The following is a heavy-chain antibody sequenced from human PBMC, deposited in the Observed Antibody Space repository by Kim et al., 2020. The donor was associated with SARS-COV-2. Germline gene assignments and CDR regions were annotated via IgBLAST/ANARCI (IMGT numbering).Heavy chain of an antibody. CDR2: ISHRGST. CDR3: ARGPIPSGFSDS. V-gene: IGHV4-34*01. CDR1: GGSFSGYY. Sequence: SETLSLTCAVYGGSFSGYYWSWIRQTPGKGLEWIGEISHRGSTNYNSSLKSRVTLSVDTSKNQFSLRLTSATAADTAIYYCARGPIPSGFSDSWGQGILV. D-gene: IGHD3-22*01. J-gene: IGHJ4*02.